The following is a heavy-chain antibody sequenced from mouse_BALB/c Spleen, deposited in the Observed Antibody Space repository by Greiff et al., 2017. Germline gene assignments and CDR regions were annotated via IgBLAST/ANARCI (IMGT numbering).Heavy chain of an antibody. J-gene: IGHJ2*01. CDR1: GYSITSDYA. D-gene: IGHD2-3*01. Sequence: EVQLQQSGPGLVKPSQSLSLTCTVTGYSITSDYAWNWIRQFPGNKLEWMGYISYSGSTSYNPSLKSRISITRDTSKNQFFLQLNSVTTEDTATYYCARGYDGYYWGQGTTLTVSS. CDR2: ISYSGST. CDR3: ARGYDGYY. V-gene: IGHV3-2*02.